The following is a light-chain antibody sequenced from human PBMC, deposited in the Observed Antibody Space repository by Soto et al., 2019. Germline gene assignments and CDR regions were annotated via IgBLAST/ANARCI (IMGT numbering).Light chain of an antibody. Sequence: QSALTQPPSASGSPGQSVTISCTGTSSDVGGYNYVSWYQQHPGKVPKLMIYEVSKRPSGVPDRFSGSKSDNTASLTVSGLQAEDEADYYCSSYAGSNNLVFGGGTQLTVL. CDR1: SSDVGGYNY. V-gene: IGLV2-8*01. J-gene: IGLJ2*01. CDR3: SSYAGSNNLV. CDR2: EVS.